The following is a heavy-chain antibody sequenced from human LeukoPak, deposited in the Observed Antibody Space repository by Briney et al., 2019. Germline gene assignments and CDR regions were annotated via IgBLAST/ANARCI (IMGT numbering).Heavy chain of an antibody. D-gene: IGHD2-2*01. CDR1: AYSLIDLS. CDR3: ATDLESKVVRLFDY. CDR2: FDPEHDEA. Sequence: ASVKVSCKVSAYSLIDLSIHWVRQAPGKGLEWVGGFDPEHDEAIYAQNFQGRITLTEDTSTDTAYMELSSLRSDDTAVYYCATDLESKVVRLFDYWGQGTLVTVSS. V-gene: IGHV1-24*01. J-gene: IGHJ4*02.